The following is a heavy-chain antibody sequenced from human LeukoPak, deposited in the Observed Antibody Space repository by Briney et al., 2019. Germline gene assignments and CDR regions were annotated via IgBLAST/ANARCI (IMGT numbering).Heavy chain of an antibody. CDR2: IRYDGSNK. V-gene: IGHV3-30*02. Sequence: GGSLRLSCAASGFTFSSYGMHWVRQAPGKGLEWVAFIRYDGSNKYYADSVKGRFTISRDNAKNSLYLQMNSLRAEDTAVYYCARAIAVAGSYYFDYWGQGTLVTVSS. D-gene: IGHD6-19*01. J-gene: IGHJ4*02. CDR3: ARAIAVAGSYYFDY. CDR1: GFTFSSYG.